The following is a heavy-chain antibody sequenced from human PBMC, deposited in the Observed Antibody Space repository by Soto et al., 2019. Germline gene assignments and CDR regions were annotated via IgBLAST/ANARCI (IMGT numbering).Heavy chain of an antibody. Sequence: VQLQQWGAGLLKPSETLSLTCAVYGGSFSGYHWSWFRQPPGKGLEWIGEINPSGSINYNPSLKSRVTISVDTSKNQFSRNLSSVTAADTAVYYCATFVGATTVTRGSPRDYWGQGTLVTVSP. D-gene: IGHD4-4*01. CDR3: ATFVGATTVTRGSPRDY. V-gene: IGHV4-34*01. J-gene: IGHJ4*02. CDR2: INPSGSI. CDR1: GGSFSGYH.